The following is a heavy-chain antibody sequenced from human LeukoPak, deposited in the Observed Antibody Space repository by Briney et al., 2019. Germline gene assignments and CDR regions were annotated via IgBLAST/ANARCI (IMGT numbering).Heavy chain of an antibody. D-gene: IGHD6-13*01. J-gene: IGHJ4*02. CDR3: ARAAAVRWANPNDMGY. Sequence: ASVKVSCKASGYTFTGYYMHWVRLAPGQGLEWMGWINPNSGGTNYAQKFQGRVTMTRDTSISTAYMELSRLRSDDTAVYYCARAAAVRWANPNDMGYWGQGTLVTVSS. V-gene: IGHV1-2*02. CDR1: GYTFTGYY. CDR2: INPNSGGT.